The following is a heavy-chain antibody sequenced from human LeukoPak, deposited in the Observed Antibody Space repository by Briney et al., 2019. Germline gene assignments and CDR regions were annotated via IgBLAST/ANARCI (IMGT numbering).Heavy chain of an antibody. Sequence: SETLSLTCTVSGGSISSRSYYWGWIRQPPGKGLEWIGSIYYSGSTYYNTSLKSRVTISVDTSKNQFSLKLSSVTAADTAVYYCARVPTGWFDPWGQGTLVTVSS. CDR2: IYYSGST. J-gene: IGHJ5*02. D-gene: IGHD1-14*01. V-gene: IGHV4-39*07. CDR1: GGSISSRSYY. CDR3: ARVPTGWFDP.